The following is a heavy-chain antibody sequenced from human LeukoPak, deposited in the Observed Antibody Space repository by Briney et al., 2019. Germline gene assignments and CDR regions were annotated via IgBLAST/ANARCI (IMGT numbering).Heavy chain of an antibody. CDR2: ISSSGSAI. J-gene: IGHJ1*01. CDR1: GFTFSSYE. V-gene: IGHV3-48*03. CDR3: ATGDMVGTTRKKYFQD. Sequence: PGGSLRLSCAASGFTFSSYEMTWVRQAPGKGLEWISYISSSGSAIYYADSVKGRFTISRDNSKNTVYLQMNSLRAEDTAVYYCATGDMVGTTRKKYFQDWGQGTLVTVSS. D-gene: IGHD1-26*01.